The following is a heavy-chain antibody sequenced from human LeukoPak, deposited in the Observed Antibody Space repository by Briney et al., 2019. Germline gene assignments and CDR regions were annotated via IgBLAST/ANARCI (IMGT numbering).Heavy chain of an antibody. CDR2: IYHSGTT. J-gene: IGHJ3*02. CDR1: GGSVSSGSYY. V-gene: IGHV4-61*03. D-gene: IGHD4-17*01. CDR3: ARESADYAAGGDAFDI. Sequence: SETLSLTCTVSGGSVSSGSYYWAWIRQPPGKGREWSGYIYHSGTTNYNPSLKSRVTISVDKSKNHFSLKLSSVTTADTAVYYCARESADYAAGGDAFDIWGQGTMVTVSS.